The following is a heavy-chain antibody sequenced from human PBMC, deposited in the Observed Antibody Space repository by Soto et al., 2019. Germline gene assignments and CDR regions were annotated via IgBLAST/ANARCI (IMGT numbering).Heavy chain of an antibody. CDR2: IWSDGSDQ. Sequence: QVELVESRGGVVQPGTSLRLSCVASGFSIRTYGMHWVRQAPGKGLEWVAVIWSDGSDQLYADSMKGRLTISRDNAKNTLYLQVNSLRADDTAAYFCATEPRMSSRGRGGMDVWGHGTTVIVSS. D-gene: IGHD3-10*01. CDR3: ATEPRMSSRGRGGMDV. V-gene: IGHV3-33*01. CDR1: GFSIRTYG. J-gene: IGHJ6*02.